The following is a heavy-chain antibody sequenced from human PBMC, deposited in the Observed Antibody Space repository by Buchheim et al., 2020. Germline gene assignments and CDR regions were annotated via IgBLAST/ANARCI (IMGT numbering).Heavy chain of an antibody. D-gene: IGHD2-2*01. CDR1: GFTFSSYS. J-gene: IGHJ6*03. CDR3: ARDRLRGIVVVPADDRSGPMDV. CDR2: ISSSSSYI. V-gene: IGHV3-21*01. Sequence: EVQLVESGGGLVKPGGSLRLSCAASGFTFSSYSMNWVRQAPGKGLEWVSSISSSSSYIYYADSVKGRFTISRDNAKNSLYLQMNSLRAEDTAVYYCARDRLRGIVVVPADDRSGPMDVWGKGTT.